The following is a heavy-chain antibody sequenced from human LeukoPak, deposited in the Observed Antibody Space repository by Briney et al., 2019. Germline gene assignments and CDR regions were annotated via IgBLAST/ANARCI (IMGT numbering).Heavy chain of an antibody. D-gene: IGHD6-19*01. J-gene: IGHJ5*02. V-gene: IGHV3-7*05. Sequence: GGSLRLSCAASGFTFSNIWMSWVRQAPGKGLEWVANIKQDGSEKYYVDSVKGRFTISRDNSKNTLYLQMNSLRGEDTAVYHCAKDRSSSGWFDSWFDPWGQGTLVTVAS. CDR1: GFTFSNIW. CDR2: IKQDGSEK. CDR3: AKDRSSSGWFDSWFDP.